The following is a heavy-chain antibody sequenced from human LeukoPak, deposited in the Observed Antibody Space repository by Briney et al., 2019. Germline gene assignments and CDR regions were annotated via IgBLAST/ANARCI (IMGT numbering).Heavy chain of an antibody. CDR3: ARGFDY. CDR1: GFTFSTYW. CDR2: IKQDGSEK. Sequence: GGSLRLSWPPPGFTFSTYWMTWVRQAPGKGLEWVANIKQDGSEKYYVDSVKGRFTISRDNAKNTLYLQMNSLRAEDTAVYYCARGFDYWGQGTLVTVSS. V-gene: IGHV3-7*01. J-gene: IGHJ4*02.